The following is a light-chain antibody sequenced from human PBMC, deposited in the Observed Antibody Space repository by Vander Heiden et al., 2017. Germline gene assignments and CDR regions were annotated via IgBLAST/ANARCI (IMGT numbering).Light chain of an antibody. Sequence: QSALTQPASVSGSPGPSITTPCPGSSSDVGGYNYVSWYQQHPGKAPKLMIYDVSNRPSGVSNRFSGSKSGNTASLTISGLQAEDEADYYCSSYTSSSTLYVFGTGTKVTGL. J-gene: IGLJ1*01. CDR3: SSYTSSSTLYV. CDR2: DVS. V-gene: IGLV2-14*03. CDR1: SSDVGGYNY.